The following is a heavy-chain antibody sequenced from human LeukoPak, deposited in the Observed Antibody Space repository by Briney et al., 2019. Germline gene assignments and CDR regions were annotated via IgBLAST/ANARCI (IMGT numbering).Heavy chain of an antibody. Sequence: ASLKVSCTTSGHTAINYGITWVRQAPGQGLEWVGWISAYKGITNYAQNFQGRLTLTTDTSTSTVDMELTNLRSDDTAVYYCAREGTVTSNAFDIWGQGTLVTVSS. J-gene: IGHJ3*02. V-gene: IGHV1-18*01. CDR2: ISAYKGIT. D-gene: IGHD4-11*01. CDR3: AREGTVTSNAFDI. CDR1: GHTAINYG.